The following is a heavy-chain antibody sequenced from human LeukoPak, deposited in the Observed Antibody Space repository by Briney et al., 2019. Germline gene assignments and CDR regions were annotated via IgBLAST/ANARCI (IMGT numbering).Heavy chain of an antibody. Sequence: SETLSLTCSVSGYSISSGYDWGWIRQTPGKGLEYIGSIHFSGVTYYNPSLKSRITLSVDLSKNQFSRRLSSVTAADTAVYFCARDNVFVPMDVWGRGITVTVSS. CDR2: IHFSGVT. V-gene: IGHV4-38-2*02. J-gene: IGHJ6*03. CDR3: ARDNVFVPMDV. CDR1: GYSISSGYD. D-gene: IGHD3-16*02.